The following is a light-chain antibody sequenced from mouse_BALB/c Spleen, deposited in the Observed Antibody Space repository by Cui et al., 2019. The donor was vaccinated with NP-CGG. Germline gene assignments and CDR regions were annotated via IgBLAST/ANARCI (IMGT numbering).Light chain of an antibody. J-gene: IGLJ1*01. Sequence: QPVVPQESALTTSPGETVTLTCRSSTGAVTTSNYANWVQEKPDHLFTGLIGGTKNRAPGVPARFSGSLIGDKAALTITGAQTEDEAIYFCALWYSNHWVFGGGTKLTVL. CDR3: ALWYSNHWV. V-gene: IGLV1*01. CDR2: GTK. CDR1: TGAVTTSNY.